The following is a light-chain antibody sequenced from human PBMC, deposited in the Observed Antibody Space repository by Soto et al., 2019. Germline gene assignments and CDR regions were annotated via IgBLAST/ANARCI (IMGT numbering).Light chain of an antibody. CDR1: SSNIGAGYD. V-gene: IGLV1-40*01. CDR3: QSYDSSLSGWV. J-gene: IGLJ2*01. Sequence: QSVLTQPPSVSGAPGQRVTISCTGSSSNIGAGYDVHWYQQLPGTAPKLLIYDNTIRPSGVPDRFSGSKSGTSASLAITGLQAEDEADYYCQSYDSSLSGWVFGGGTQLTVL. CDR2: DNT.